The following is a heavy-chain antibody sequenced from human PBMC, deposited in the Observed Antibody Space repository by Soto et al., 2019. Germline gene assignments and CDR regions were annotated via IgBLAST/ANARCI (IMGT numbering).Heavy chain of an antibody. Sequence: QVQLQESGPGLVKPSQTLSLTCTVSGGSISSGDYYWSWIRQPPGKGLEWIGYIYYSGSTYYNPSLKSQVTISVDTSKNQFSLKLSSVTAADTAVYYCAGYPRYSSSSVFDPLFDPWGQGTLVTVSS. V-gene: IGHV4-30-4*01. J-gene: IGHJ5*02. CDR3: AGYPRYSSSSVFDPLFDP. CDR1: GGSISSGDYY. CDR2: IYYSGST. D-gene: IGHD6-13*01.